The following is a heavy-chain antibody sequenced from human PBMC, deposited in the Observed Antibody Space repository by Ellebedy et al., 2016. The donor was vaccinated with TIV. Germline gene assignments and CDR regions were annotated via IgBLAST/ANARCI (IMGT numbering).Heavy chain of an antibody. CDR1: GFTFSSYW. Sequence: GESLKISCAASGFTFSSYWMHWVRQVPGKGLVWVSRINSDGGSTSYADSVRGRFTISRDNAKNTLSLQMSSLRAEDTAVYYCARVPSPTYWYFDLWGRGTLVTVSS. CDR2: INSDGGST. CDR3: ARVPSPTYWYFDL. J-gene: IGHJ2*01. D-gene: IGHD2-2*01. V-gene: IGHV3-74*01.